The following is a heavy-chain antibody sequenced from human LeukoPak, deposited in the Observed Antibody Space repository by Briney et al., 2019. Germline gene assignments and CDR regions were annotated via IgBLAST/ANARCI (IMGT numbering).Heavy chain of an antibody. Sequence: GGSLRLPCAASGFTFSSYAMSWVRQAPGKGLEWVSAISGSGGSTYYADSVKGRFTISRDNSKNTLYLQMNSLRAEDTAVYYCAKATHSGYDYVGYFDYWGQGTLVTVSS. CDR1: GFTFSSYA. CDR2: ISGSGGST. V-gene: IGHV3-23*01. CDR3: AKATHSGYDYVGYFDY. J-gene: IGHJ4*02. D-gene: IGHD5-12*01.